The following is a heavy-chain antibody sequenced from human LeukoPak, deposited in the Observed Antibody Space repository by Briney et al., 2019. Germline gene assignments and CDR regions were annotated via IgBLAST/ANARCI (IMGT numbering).Heavy chain of an antibody. CDR2: IFHTATT. Sequence: SQTLSLTCTVAGGSITSGDNYWSWIRQPPGKGLEWIGYIFHTATTFNNPSLKSRVSISVDTSNNQFSLTLTSVTAADTAVYYCARERLEDVHGDYLSHAFDIWGQGTTVTVSS. CDR1: GGSITSGDNY. J-gene: IGHJ3*02. CDR3: ARERLEDVHGDYLSHAFDI. V-gene: IGHV4-30-4*01. D-gene: IGHD4-17*01.